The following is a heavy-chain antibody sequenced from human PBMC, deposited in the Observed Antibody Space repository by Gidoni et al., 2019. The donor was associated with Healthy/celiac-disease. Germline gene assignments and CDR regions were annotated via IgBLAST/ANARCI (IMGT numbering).Heavy chain of an antibody. CDR3: AKDSTMVRGVIITPYNWFDP. CDR2: ISYYGSNK. J-gene: IGHJ5*02. Sequence: QVQLVASGGGVVQPGRSLRLACAASGFTFSSYGMHWVRQAPGTGLGWLAVISYYGSNKYYADSVKGRFTISRDNSKNTLYLQMNSLRAEDTAVYYCAKDSTMVRGVIITPYNWFDPWGQGTLFTVSS. V-gene: IGHV3-30*18. CDR1: GFTFSSYG. D-gene: IGHD3-10*01.